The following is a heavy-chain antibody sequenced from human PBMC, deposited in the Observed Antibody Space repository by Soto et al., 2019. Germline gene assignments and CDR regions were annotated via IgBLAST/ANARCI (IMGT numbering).Heavy chain of an antibody. CDR2: TSYDGSNN. CDR1: GFTFRSYV. D-gene: IGHD3-16*01. V-gene: IGHV3-33*05. Sequence: QVQLVESGGGVVQPGTSLRLSCVGSGFTFRSYVIHWVCQAPGKGLEWVALTSYDGSNNFYGDSVKGRFTISRDNSRNTVELHMDSLRLEDTALYYCARWGTRGGLDVWGQGTLVSVSS. CDR3: ARWGTRGGLDV. J-gene: IGHJ4*02.